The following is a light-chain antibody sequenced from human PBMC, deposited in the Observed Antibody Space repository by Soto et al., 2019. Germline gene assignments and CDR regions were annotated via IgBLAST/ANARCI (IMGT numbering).Light chain of an antibody. CDR1: QSVSSSY. J-gene: IGKJ2*01. CDR3: QQYGRSPYT. CDR2: GAS. V-gene: IGKV3-20*01. Sequence: EIVLTQSPGTLSLSPGERATLSCRASQSVSSSYLAWYQQKPGQAPRLLIYGASSRATGIPDRFSGSGSWTDFTLTIRRLEPENFAVYYCQQYGRSPYTFGQGTKLEIK.